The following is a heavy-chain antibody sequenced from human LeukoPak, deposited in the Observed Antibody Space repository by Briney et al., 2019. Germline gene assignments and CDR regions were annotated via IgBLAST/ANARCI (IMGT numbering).Heavy chain of an antibody. CDR3: ARHHYSSGWYGWFDP. CDR1: GGTFSSYA. D-gene: IGHD6-19*01. J-gene: IGHJ5*02. V-gene: IGHV1-69*13. CDR2: IIPIFGTA. Sequence: SVKVSCKASGGTFSSYAISWVRQAPGQGLEWMGGIIPIFGTANYTQKFQGRVTITADESTSTAYMELSSLRSEDTAVYYCARHHYSSGWYGWFDPWGQGTLVTVSS.